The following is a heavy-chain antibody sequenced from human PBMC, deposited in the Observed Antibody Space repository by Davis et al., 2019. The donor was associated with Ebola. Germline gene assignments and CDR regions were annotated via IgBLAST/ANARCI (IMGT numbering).Heavy chain of an antibody. CDR2: IRSKANSYAT. Sequence: GGSLRLSCAASGFTFSGSAMHWVRQASGKGLEWVGRIRSKANSYATAYAASVKGRFTISRDDSKNTAYLQMNSLRAEDTAVYYCAKPAGPYYDFWSGYRGYFDYWGQGTLVTVSS. D-gene: IGHD3-3*01. CDR3: AKPAGPYYDFWSGYRGYFDY. J-gene: IGHJ4*02. V-gene: IGHV3-73*01. CDR1: GFTFSGSA.